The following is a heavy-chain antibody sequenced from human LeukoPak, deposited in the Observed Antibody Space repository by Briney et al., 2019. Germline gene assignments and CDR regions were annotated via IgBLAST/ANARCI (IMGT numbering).Heavy chain of an antibody. Sequence: GGSLRLSCAASGFTFSSYSMNWVRQAPGKGLEWVSSISSSSSYIYYADSVKGRFTISRDNSKNTLYLQMNSLRAEDTAVYYCAGADSLRYFDWLYVPFDYWGQGTLVTVSS. J-gene: IGHJ4*02. V-gene: IGHV3-21*01. CDR3: AGADSLRYFDWLYVPFDY. CDR2: ISSSSSYI. CDR1: GFTFSSYS. D-gene: IGHD3-9*01.